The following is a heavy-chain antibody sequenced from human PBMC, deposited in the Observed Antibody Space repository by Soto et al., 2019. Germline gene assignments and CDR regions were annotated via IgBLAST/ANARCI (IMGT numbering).Heavy chain of an antibody. D-gene: IGHD5-18*01. V-gene: IGHV3-23*01. CDR3: AKEAGYSYGYDGMDV. Sequence: EVQLLESGGGLVQPGGSLRLSCAASGFTFSSYAMSWVRQAPGKGLEWVSGISGSGGSTNYADSVKGRFTISRDNSKNTLCLQMNSLRAEDTAVYYCAKEAGYSYGYDGMDVWGQGTTVTVSS. CDR2: ISGSGGST. CDR1: GFTFSSYA. J-gene: IGHJ6*02.